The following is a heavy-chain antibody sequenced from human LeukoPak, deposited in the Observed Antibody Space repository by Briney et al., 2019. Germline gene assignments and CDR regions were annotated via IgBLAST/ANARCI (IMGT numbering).Heavy chain of an antibody. D-gene: IGHD6-19*01. V-gene: IGHV4-4*02. CDR3: ARRRHSSGWSGWFDP. Sequence: PSETLSLTCVVSGGSISSNNWWSWARQPPGKGLEWIGYIYYSGSTNYNPSLKSRVTISVDTSKNQFSLKLSSVTAADTAVYYCARRRHSSGWSGWFDPWGQGTLVTVSS. CDR2: IYYSGST. J-gene: IGHJ5*02. CDR1: GGSISSNNW.